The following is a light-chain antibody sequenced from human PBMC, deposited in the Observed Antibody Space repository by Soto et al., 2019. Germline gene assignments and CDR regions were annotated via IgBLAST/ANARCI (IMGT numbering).Light chain of an antibody. CDR3: QHTTDFT. Sequence: DIQMTQSPSSLSASVGDRVTITCRASQGIRNDLGWYQQKPGKAPKRLIYAVSSLQSGVPSRFSGSGSGTEFTLTITGLQPDDLGTYYCQHTTDFTFGQGTKVEIK. J-gene: IGKJ2*01. CDR2: AVS. V-gene: IGKV1-17*01. CDR1: QGIRND.